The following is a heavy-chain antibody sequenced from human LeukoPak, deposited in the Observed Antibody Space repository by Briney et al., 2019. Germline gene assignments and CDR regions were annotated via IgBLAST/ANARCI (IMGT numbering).Heavy chain of an antibody. J-gene: IGHJ4*02. CDR1: GGSISSSSYY. CDR3: ARQGDYYDRNFDY. Sequence: SETLSLTCTVSGGSISSSSYYWGWIRQPPGKWLEWIGSIYYSGSTYYNPSLKSRVTISVDTSKNQFSLKLSSVTAADTAVYYCARQGDYYDRNFDYWGQGTLVTVSS. V-gene: IGHV4-39*01. CDR2: IYYSGST. D-gene: IGHD3-22*01.